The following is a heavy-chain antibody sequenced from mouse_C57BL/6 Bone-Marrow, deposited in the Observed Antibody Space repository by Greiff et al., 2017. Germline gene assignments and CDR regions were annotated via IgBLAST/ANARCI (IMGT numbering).Heavy chain of an antibody. J-gene: IGHJ3*01. CDR1: GYTFTSYW. CDR3: ARGIYYYGSSSFAY. CDR2: IYPSDSET. V-gene: IGHV1-61*01. Sequence: QVQLQQSGAELVRPGSSVKLSCKASGYTFTSYWMDWVKQRPGQGLEWIGNIYPSDSETHYNQKFKDKATLTVDKSSSTAYMQLSSLTSEDSAVYYCARGIYYYGSSSFAYWGQGTLVTVSA. D-gene: IGHD1-1*01.